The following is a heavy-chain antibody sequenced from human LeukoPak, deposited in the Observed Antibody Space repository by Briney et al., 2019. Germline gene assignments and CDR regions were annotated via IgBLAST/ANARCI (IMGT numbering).Heavy chain of an antibody. D-gene: IGHD6-6*01. CDR3: ARSISPDYFDY. CDR2: IYSGGST. J-gene: IGHJ4*02. CDR1: GFTVSSNY. Sequence: GGSLRLSCAASGFTVSSNYMSWVRQAPGKGLEWVSVIYSGGSTYYVDSVKGRFTISRHNSKNTLYLQMNSLRAEDTAVYYCARSISPDYFDYWGQGTLVTVSS. V-gene: IGHV3-53*04.